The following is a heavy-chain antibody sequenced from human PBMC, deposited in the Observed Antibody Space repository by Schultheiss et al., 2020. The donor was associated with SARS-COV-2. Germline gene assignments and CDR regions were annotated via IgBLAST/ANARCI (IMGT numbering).Heavy chain of an antibody. V-gene: IGHV1-2*04. CDR1: GYTFTGYY. CDR3: ARDRYDFWSGYVSYWYFDL. D-gene: IGHD3-3*01. Sequence: ASVKVSCKASGYTFTGYYMHWVRQAPGQGLEWMGWINPNSGGTNYAQKFQGWVTMTRDTSISTAYMELSRLRSDDTAVYYCARDRYDFWSGYVSYWYFDLWGRGTLVTVSS. CDR2: INPNSGGT. J-gene: IGHJ2*01.